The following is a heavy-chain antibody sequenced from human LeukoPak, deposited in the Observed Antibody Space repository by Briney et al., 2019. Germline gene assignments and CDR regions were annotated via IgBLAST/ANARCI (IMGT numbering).Heavy chain of an antibody. Sequence: GASVKVSCKASGGTFSSYAISRVRQAPGQGLEWMGGIIPIFGTANYAQKFQGRVTITTDESTSTAYMELSSLRSEDTAVYYCARDKDGYNWNFDYWGQGTLVTVSS. D-gene: IGHD5-24*01. J-gene: IGHJ4*02. CDR1: GGTFSSYA. CDR3: ARDKDGYNWNFDY. V-gene: IGHV1-69*05. CDR2: IIPIFGTA.